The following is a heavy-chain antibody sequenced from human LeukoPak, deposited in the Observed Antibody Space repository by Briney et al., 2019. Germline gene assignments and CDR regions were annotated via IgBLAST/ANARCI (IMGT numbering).Heavy chain of an antibody. D-gene: IGHD3-22*01. V-gene: IGHV3-48*03. Sequence: QPGGSLRLSCAASGFTFSSYAMNWVRQAPGKGLEWVSYISSSGSTIYYADSVKGRFTISRDNAENSLYLQMSSLRAEDTAVYYCARMTYYYDSSGYSHFDYWGQGTLVTVSS. CDR2: ISSSGSTI. CDR1: GFTFSSYA. CDR3: ARMTYYYDSSGYSHFDY. J-gene: IGHJ4*02.